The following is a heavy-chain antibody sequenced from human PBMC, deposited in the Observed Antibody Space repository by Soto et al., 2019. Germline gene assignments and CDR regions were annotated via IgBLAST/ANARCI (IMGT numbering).Heavy chain of an antibody. V-gene: IGHV1-24*01. D-gene: IGHD6-19*01. Sequence: ASVKVSCKVSGYTLTELSMHWVRQAPGKGLEWMGGFDPEDGETIYAQKFQGRVTMTEDTSTDTAYMELSSLRSEDTAVYYCATPGYSSGWYAQTFFDYWGQGTLVTVSS. J-gene: IGHJ4*02. CDR3: ATPGYSSGWYAQTFFDY. CDR2: FDPEDGET. CDR1: GYTLTELS.